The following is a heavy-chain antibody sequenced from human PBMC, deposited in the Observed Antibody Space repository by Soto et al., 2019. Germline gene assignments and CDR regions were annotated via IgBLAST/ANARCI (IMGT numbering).Heavy chain of an antibody. Sequence: QVQLVESGGGVVQPGRSLRLSCAASGFSLSNYGIHWVRQAPGKGLEWVAVIWYDGTNKDYADSVKGRFAISRDISKNTVYLQMNRLRAEDTAVYYCARDQPGGMDNDFYYMDVWGKGTTVTVSS. CDR2: IWYDGTNK. CDR1: GFSLSNYG. V-gene: IGHV3-33*01. J-gene: IGHJ6*03. D-gene: IGHD2-2*03. CDR3: ARDQPGGMDNDFYYMDV.